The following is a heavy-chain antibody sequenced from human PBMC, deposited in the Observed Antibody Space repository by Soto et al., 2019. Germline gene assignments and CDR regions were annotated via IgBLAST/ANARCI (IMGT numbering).Heavy chain of an antibody. V-gene: IGHV6-1*01. CDR1: GDSVSSNSAA. D-gene: IGHD3-22*01. Sequence: SQTLSLTCAISGDSVSSNSAAWNWIRQSPSRGLEWLGRTYYRSKWYNEYAVSVKSRITINPDTSKNQFSLQLNSVTPEDTAVYYCARDTMIVVGYYYYGMDVWGQGTTVTVYS. J-gene: IGHJ6*02. CDR2: TYYRSKWYN. CDR3: ARDTMIVVGYYYYGMDV.